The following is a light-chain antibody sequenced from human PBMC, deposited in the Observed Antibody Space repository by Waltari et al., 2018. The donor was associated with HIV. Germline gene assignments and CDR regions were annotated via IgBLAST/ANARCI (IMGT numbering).Light chain of an antibody. CDR3: CSYTGSNHFLL. V-gene: IGLV2-23*02. J-gene: IGLJ2*01. Sequence: QSALTHPASVSGSPGQSITISCTGTSSNVWSYNLVSWYQQHPGRAPKVMNYEDSRRASGVANRFSGSKSGKTAALTSSGRQAEDEDDYYCCSYTGSNHFLLFGGGTNMTVL. CDR1: SSNVWSYNL. CDR2: EDS.